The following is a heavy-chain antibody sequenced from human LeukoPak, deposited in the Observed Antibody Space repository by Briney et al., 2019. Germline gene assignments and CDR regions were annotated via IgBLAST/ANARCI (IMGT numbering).Heavy chain of an antibody. J-gene: IGHJ2*01. CDR1: GYTFTSYG. V-gene: IGHV1-18*01. Sequence: ASVKVSCKASGYTFTSYGISWVRQAPGQGLEWMGWISAYNGNTNYAQKLQGRVTMTTDTSTSTAYMELRGLRSDDTAVYYCARDNCSGGSCGYWYFDLWGRGTLVTVSS. CDR2: ISAYNGNT. CDR3: ARDNCSGGSCGYWYFDL. D-gene: IGHD2-15*01.